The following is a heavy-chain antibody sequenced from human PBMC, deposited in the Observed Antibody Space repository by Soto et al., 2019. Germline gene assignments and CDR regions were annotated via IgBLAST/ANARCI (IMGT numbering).Heavy chain of an antibody. V-gene: IGHV1-69*10. CDR3: ARDSGGYYDSSGYYLFDY. D-gene: IGHD3-22*01. Sequence: KISCKASGGTFSSYAISWVRQAPGQGLEWMGGIIPILGIANYAQKFQGRVTITADKSTSTAYMELSSLRSEDTAVYYCARDSGGYYDSSGYYLFDYWGQGTLVTVSS. CDR2: IIPILGIA. J-gene: IGHJ4*02. CDR1: GGTFSSYA.